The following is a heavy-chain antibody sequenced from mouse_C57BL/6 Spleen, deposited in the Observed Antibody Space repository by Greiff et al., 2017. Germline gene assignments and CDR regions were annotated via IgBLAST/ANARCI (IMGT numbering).Heavy chain of an antibody. Sequence: QVQLKESGPGLVQPSQSLSITCTVSGFSLTSYGVHWVRQPPGKGLEWLGVIWSGGSTDYNAAFISRLSISKDNSKSQVFFKMNSLQADDTAIYYCAKSKIQANYYGSSLDYWGQGTTLTVSS. CDR1: GFSLTSYG. V-gene: IGHV2-4*01. CDR3: AKSKIQANYYGSSLDY. D-gene: IGHD1-1*01. CDR2: IWSGGST. J-gene: IGHJ2*01.